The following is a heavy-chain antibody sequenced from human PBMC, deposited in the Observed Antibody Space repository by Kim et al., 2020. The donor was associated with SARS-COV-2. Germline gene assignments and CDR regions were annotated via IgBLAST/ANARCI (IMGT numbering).Heavy chain of an antibody. CDR2: INPNSGGT. V-gene: IGHV1-2*06. J-gene: IGHJ4*02. D-gene: IGHD6-13*01. Sequence: ASVKVSCKASGYTFTGYYMHWVRQAPGQGLEWMGRINPNSGGTNYAQKFQGRVTMTRDTSISTAYMELSRLRSDDTAVYYCARDLRYSSSWIDYWGQGTLVTVSS. CDR3: ARDLRYSSSWIDY. CDR1: GYTFTGYY.